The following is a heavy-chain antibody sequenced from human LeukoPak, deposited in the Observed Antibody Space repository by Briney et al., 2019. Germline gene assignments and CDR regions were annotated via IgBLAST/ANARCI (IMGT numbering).Heavy chain of an antibody. V-gene: IGHV3-23*01. CDR3: AREFGSSAQGDWFDP. CDR2: ISSSGDAT. Sequence: GGSLRLSCAGSGFTFSNYAMTWVRQAPGKGLEWVSTISSSGDATYSADSVKGRFSISRDNSKNTLYLQMNNLRADDTAVYYCAREFGSSAQGDWFDPWGQGTLVTVSS. D-gene: IGHD6-6*01. J-gene: IGHJ5*02. CDR1: GFTFSNYA.